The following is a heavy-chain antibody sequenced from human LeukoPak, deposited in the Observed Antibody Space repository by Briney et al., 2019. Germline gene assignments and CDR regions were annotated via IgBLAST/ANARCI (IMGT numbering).Heavy chain of an antibody. Sequence: ASVKVSCKASGYTFTSYGISWVRQAPGQGLEWMGWISAYNGNSNYAQKFQGRVTMTTDTSTSTGYMELRSLRSDDTAVYYCAKDHAYGETPRVRVYYYGMDVWGQGTTVTVSS. CDR2: ISAYNGNS. J-gene: IGHJ6*02. CDR1: GYTFTSYG. CDR3: AKDHAYGETPRVRVYYYGMDV. V-gene: IGHV1-18*01. D-gene: IGHD4-17*01.